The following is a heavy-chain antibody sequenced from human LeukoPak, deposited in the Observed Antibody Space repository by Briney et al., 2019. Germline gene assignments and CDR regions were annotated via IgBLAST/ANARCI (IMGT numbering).Heavy chain of an antibody. CDR3: ASQGPEGTSGWY. Sequence: PGGSLRLSCAASGFTSSSYGMHWVRQAPGKGLEWVAVIWYDGSNTYYADSVKGRFTISRDNSKDTLFLQLNSLRAEDTAVYYCASQGPEGTSGWYWGQGTLVTVSS. V-gene: IGHV3-33*01. CDR1: GFTSSSYG. D-gene: IGHD6-19*01. CDR2: IWYDGSNT. J-gene: IGHJ4*02.